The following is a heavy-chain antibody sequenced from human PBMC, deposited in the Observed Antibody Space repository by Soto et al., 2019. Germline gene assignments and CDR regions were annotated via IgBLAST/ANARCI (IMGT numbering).Heavy chain of an antibody. V-gene: IGHV3-23*01. CDR2: INDNGEII. CDR3: AKGGLRQRLDP. Sequence: GGSLRLSCAASGFTVSNSVMTWVRQSPGKGLERVSGINDNGEIIFYADSVKGRFTISRDSANNTMYLQMNSLTVDDTAVYYCAKGGLRQRLDPWGRGTLVTVSS. CDR1: GFTVSNSV. J-gene: IGHJ5*02.